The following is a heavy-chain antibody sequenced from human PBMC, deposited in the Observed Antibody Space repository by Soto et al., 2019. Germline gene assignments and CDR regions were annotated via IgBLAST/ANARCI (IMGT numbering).Heavy chain of an antibody. V-gene: IGHV1-69*06. J-gene: IGHJ6*02. CDR2: IVPRFGSP. CDR1: GGTFSDYA. D-gene: IGHD3-16*01. Sequence: QVQLVQSGAEMRKPGSSLRVSCKASGGTFSDYAFSWVRQAPGQGLEWLGGIVPRFGSPNYAQKFGGRVTITADTYSSTVYMALSSLRFDDTAVYFCARDRIQLRLGKYSFHGMDVWGHGTTIIVSS. CDR3: ARDRIQLRLGKYSFHGMDV.